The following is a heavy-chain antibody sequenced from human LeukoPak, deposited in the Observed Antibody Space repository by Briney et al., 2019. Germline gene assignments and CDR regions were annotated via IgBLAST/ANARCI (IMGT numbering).Heavy chain of an antibody. J-gene: IGHJ4*02. D-gene: IGHD3-3*01. CDR3: AKDYDFWSGHNPDY. CDR2: IRYDGSSK. V-gene: IGHV3-30*02. CDR1: GFTFSSYG. Sequence: GGSLRLSCAASGFTFSSYGMHWVRQAPGKGLEWVAFIRYDGSSKYYADSVKGRFTTSRDNSKNTLYLQMNSLRAEDTAVYYCAKDYDFWSGHNPDYWGQGTLVTVSS.